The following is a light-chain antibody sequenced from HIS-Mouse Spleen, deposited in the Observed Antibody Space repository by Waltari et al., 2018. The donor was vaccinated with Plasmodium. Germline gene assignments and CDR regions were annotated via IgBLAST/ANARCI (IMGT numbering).Light chain of an antibody. Sequence: DIQMTQSPSSLSASVGDRVTITCRASQSISSYLNWSQQKPGKAPKLLIYAASSMQSGIPSRFSGSSAGTDFTLTISSLQPEDFATYYCQQNYNTWTFGQGTKVEIK. J-gene: IGKJ1*01. V-gene: IGKV1-39*01. CDR3: QQNYNTWT. CDR2: AAS. CDR1: QSISSY.